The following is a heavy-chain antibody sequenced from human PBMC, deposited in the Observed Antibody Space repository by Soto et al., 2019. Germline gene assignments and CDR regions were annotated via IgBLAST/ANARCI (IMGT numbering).Heavy chain of an antibody. CDR3: ARDYGPSNWYNWFHP. CDR2: ISHDGNAQ. D-gene: IGHD4-17*01. V-gene: IGHV3-30*03. CDR1: GFILSTYG. J-gene: IGHJ5*02. Sequence: XLSLRLSVASSGFILSTYGMHGVRQAPGKGLEWVAMISHDGNAQYYVDSVKGRFSVSRDTSKNTLHLHMNSLRSEDTGLCYCARDYGPSNWYNWFHPWGQRTLVTVSS.